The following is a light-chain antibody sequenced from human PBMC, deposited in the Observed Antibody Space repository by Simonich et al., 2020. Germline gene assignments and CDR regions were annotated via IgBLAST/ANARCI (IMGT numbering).Light chain of an antibody. J-gene: IGKJ5*01. Sequence: DVVMTQSPLSLPVTLGQPASISCRSSQSLVHSDGNPYLNWFQQRPGQSPRRLIYKVSNRESGVPDRFSGSGSGTDFTLTISSLQAEDVAVYYCQQYYSTPITFGQGTRLEIK. CDR2: KVS. CDR3: QQYYSTPIT. V-gene: IGKV2-30*02. CDR1: QSLVHSDGNPY.